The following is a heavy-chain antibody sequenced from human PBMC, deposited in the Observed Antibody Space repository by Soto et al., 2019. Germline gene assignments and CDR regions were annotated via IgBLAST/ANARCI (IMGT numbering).Heavy chain of an antibody. Sequence: QVQLQQWGAGLLKPSETLSLTCAVYGGSFSGYYWSWIRQPPGKGLEWIGEINHSGSTNYNPSLKSRVTIPVDTSKNQFSLKLSSVTAADTAVNYCAMAMGDNSTFDYWGQGTLSPSPQ. CDR2: INHSGST. V-gene: IGHV4-34*01. D-gene: IGHD2-21*02. J-gene: IGHJ4*02. CDR3: AMAMGDNSTFDY. CDR1: GGSFSGYY.